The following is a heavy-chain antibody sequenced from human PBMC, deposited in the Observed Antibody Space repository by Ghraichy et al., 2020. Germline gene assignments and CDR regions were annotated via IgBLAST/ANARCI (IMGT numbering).Heavy chain of an antibody. CDR1: AFSFNNYE. CDR3: ARSPFSIGWSYFDY. CDR2: ISNSGSNM. Sequence: GGSLRLSCVASAFSFNNYEMNWVRQAPGKGLEWVSYISNSGSNMYYADSMKGRFTISRDNAKNSLYLQMNSLRAEDTAVYYCARSPFSIGWSYFDYWGQGTLVTVSS. D-gene: IGHD6-19*01. J-gene: IGHJ4*02. V-gene: IGHV3-48*03.